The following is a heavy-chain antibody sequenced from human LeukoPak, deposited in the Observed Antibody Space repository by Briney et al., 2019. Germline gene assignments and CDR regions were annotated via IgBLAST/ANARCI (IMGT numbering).Heavy chain of an antibody. D-gene: IGHD5-18*01. CDR3: ARALPHRRLMDTTMEQHWFDP. CDR1: GYTFTGYY. CDR2: INPSSGGT. Sequence: GASVKVSCKASGYTFTGYYMHWVRQAPGQGLEWMGWINPSSGGTNYAQKVQGRVTMTRDMSTSTVYMELSSLRSEDTAMYYCARALPHRRLMDTTMEQHWFDPWGQGTLVTVSS. J-gene: IGHJ5*02. V-gene: IGHV1-2*02.